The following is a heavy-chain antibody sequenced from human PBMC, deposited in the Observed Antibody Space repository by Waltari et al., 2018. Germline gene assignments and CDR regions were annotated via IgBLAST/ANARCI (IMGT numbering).Heavy chain of an antibody. CDR2: IKQDGSEK. V-gene: IGHV3-7*01. Sequence: EVQLVESGGGLVQPGGSLRLSCAASGFTFRSYWMSWVRPAPGKGLEGVANIKQDGSEKYYVDSVKGRFTISRDNAKNSLYLQMNSLRAEDTAVYYCARGGAAAGKDFYYYYGMDVWGQGTTVTVSS. D-gene: IGHD6-13*01. CDR1: GFTFRSYW. CDR3: ARGGAAAGKDFYYYYGMDV. J-gene: IGHJ6*02.